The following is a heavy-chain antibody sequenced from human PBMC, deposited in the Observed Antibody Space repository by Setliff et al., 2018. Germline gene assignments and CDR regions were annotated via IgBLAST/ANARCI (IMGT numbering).Heavy chain of an antibody. CDR3: ATYIGRTVRGVGNAFDI. V-gene: IGHV1-18*01. CDR2: ISAYNGNT. D-gene: IGHD3-10*01. Sequence: ASVKVSCKASGYTFTSYGISWVRQAPGQGLEWMGWISAYNGNTNYAQKLQGRVTMTTDTSTSTAYMELRSLRSDDTAVYYCATYIGRTVRGVGNAFDIWGQGTMVTVSS. J-gene: IGHJ3*02. CDR1: GYTFTSYG.